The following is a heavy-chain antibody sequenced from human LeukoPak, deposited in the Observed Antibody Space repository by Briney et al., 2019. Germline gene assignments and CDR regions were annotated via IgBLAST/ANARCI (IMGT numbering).Heavy chain of an antibody. V-gene: IGHV1-8*03. CDR2: MNPNSGNT. J-gene: IGHJ6*03. D-gene: IGHD2-2*02. CDR3: ARGGCSSASCYNYYYYMDV. Sequence: ASVKVSCKASGYTFTSYDINLVRQATGQGLEWMGWMNPNSGNTGYAQKFQGRVTITRNTSISTAYMELSSLRSEDTAVYYCARGGCSSASCYNYYYYMDVWGKGTTVTVSS. CDR1: GYTFTSYD.